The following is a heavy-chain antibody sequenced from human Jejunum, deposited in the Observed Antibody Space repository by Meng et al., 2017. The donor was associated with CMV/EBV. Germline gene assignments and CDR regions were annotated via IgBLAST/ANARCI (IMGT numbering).Heavy chain of an antibody. CDR2: ISSSGSTI. Sequence: GSTSSDSYMGWIRRAPGKGLEWVSYISSSGSTIYYADSVKGRFTISRDNAKNSLYLQMNSLRAENTAVYYCARVTELWLHYFDYWGQGTLVTVSS. CDR3: ARVTELWLHYFDY. D-gene: IGHD5-18*01. CDR1: GSTSSDSY. V-gene: IGHV3-11*01. J-gene: IGHJ4*02.